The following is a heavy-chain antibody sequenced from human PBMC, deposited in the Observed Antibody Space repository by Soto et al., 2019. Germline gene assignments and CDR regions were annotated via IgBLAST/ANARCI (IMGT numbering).Heavy chain of an antibody. CDR1: GGSISRGAYF. D-gene: IGHD2-15*01. Sequence: PSETLSLTCSVSGGSISRGAYFWTWIRQFPGKGLEWIAYISYTGATYYNPSLKSRVTLSVDTSKNQFSVRLNSVTASDTAVYYCAPLSVSLSGPYGIHVWGQGTTVTVSS. CDR2: ISYTGAT. CDR3: APLSVSLSGPYGIHV. V-gene: IGHV4-39*01. J-gene: IGHJ6*02.